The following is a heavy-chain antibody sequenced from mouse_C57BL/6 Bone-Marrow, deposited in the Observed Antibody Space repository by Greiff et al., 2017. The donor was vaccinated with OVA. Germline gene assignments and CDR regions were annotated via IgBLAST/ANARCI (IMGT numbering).Heavy chain of an antibody. CDR1: GYTFTGYW. D-gene: IGHD3-3*01. V-gene: IGHV1-9*01. CDR2: ILPGSGRT. CDR3: AGPSYFDV. Sequence: VQLQQSGAELMKPGASVKLSCKATGYTFTGYWIEWVKPRPGHGLEWIGAILPGSGRTNYNEKFKGKSTFTAATSSNPAYIQLSSLTAEESAFYYWAGPSYFDVWGTGTTVTVSS. J-gene: IGHJ1*03.